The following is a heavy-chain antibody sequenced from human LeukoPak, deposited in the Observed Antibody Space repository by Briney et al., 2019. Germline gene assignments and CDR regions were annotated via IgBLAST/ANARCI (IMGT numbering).Heavy chain of an antibody. J-gene: IGHJ5*02. CDR3: ARDRVAAAENWFDP. Sequence: GGSLRLSCPASGFTFSSYGMHWVRQAPGKGLEWVAVIWYDGSNKYYADSVKGRFTISRDNSKNTLYLQMNSLRAEDTAVYYCARDRVAAAENWFDPWGQGTLVTVSS. CDR1: GFTFSSYG. CDR2: IWYDGSNK. D-gene: IGHD6-13*01. V-gene: IGHV3-33*01.